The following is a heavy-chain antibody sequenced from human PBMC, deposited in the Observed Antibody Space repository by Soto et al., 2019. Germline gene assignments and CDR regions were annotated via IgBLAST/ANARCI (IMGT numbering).Heavy chain of an antibody. V-gene: IGHV3-30-3*01. J-gene: IGHJ4*02. CDR3: ARALKAGDFDY. CDR1: GFTFSSYA. CDR2: ISYDGSNK. D-gene: IGHD3-16*02. Sequence: QVQLVESGGGVVQPGRSLRLSCAASGFTFSSYAMHWVRQAPGKGLEWVAVISYDGSNKYYADSVKGRFTISRDNSKNTPYLQMNSLRAEDTAVYYCARALKAGDFDYWGQGTLVTVSS.